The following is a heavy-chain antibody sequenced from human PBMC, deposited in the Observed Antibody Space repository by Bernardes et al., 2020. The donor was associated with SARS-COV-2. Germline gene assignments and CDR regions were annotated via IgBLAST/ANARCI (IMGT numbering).Heavy chain of an antibody. CDR1: GDAFSGYY. Sequence: SETLSLTCAVHGDAFSGYYWSWIRQTPGKGLEWIGEINDSGSTKYNPALKSRVTISVDPSKNQFSLKLNSVTAADTAVYYCARGSAAVVSHFMLLFANWYFDLWGRGTLVTVSS. CDR3: ARGSAAVVSHFMLLFANWYFDL. D-gene: IGHD2-15*01. J-gene: IGHJ2*01. V-gene: IGHV4-34*01. CDR2: INDSGST.